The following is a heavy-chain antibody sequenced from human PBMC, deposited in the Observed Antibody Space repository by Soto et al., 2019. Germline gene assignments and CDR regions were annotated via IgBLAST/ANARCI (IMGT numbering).Heavy chain of an antibody. CDR1: GFTFSSYS. Sequence: GGSLRLSCAASGFTFSSYSMNWVRQSPWKGLEWVSSISSSSSYIYYADSVKGRFTISRDNSKNTLYLQMNSLRAEDTAVYYCADSREIYSSSSGSGLYWGQGTLVTVSS. CDR3: ADSREIYSSSSGSGLY. D-gene: IGHD6-6*01. CDR2: ISSSSSYI. J-gene: IGHJ4*02. V-gene: IGHV3-21*01.